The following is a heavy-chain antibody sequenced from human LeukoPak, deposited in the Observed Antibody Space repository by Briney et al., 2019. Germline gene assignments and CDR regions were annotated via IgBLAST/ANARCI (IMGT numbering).Heavy chain of an antibody. CDR3: AKAPAYSSAWYRSFDP. Sequence: PGGSLRLSCAASGFTVSSYYMSWVRQAPGKGLEWVAVISYDGSKEYYADSVKGRFTISRDNSKNTLFLQMDSLRPEDTAVYHCAKAPAYSSAWYRSFDPWGQGTLVTVSS. D-gene: IGHD6-13*01. CDR1: GFTVSSYY. V-gene: IGHV3-30*18. J-gene: IGHJ5*02. CDR2: ISYDGSKE.